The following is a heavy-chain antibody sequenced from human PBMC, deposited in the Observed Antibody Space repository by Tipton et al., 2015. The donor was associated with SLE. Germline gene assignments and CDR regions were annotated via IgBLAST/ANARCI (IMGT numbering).Heavy chain of an antibody. D-gene: IGHD5-24*01. J-gene: IGHJ4*02. CDR2: IYYSGST. CDR1: GGSISSHY. Sequence: TLSLTCTVSGGSISSHYWSWIRQPPGKGLEWIGYIYYSGSTYYNPSLKSRVTISVDTSKNQFSLKLSSVTAADTAVYYCARRGGWLQLDYWGQGTLVTVSS. V-gene: IGHV4-59*11. CDR3: ARRGGWLQLDY.